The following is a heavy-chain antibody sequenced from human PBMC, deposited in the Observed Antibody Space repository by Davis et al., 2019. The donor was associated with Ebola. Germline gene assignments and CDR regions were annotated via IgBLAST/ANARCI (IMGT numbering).Heavy chain of an antibody. CDR2: TYYNSKWYN. CDR1: GDSVSIKSAG. V-gene: IGHV6-1*01. D-gene: IGHD5-12*01. CDR3: ARGWLRSGLDV. J-gene: IGHJ6*04. Sequence: PSETLSLTCAISGDSVSIKSAGWNWIRQSPSRGLEWLGRTYYNSKWYNDYAVSVKSRIIINPDTSKNQFSLHLNSVTPEDTAVYYCARGWLRSGLDVWGKGAAVIVSS.